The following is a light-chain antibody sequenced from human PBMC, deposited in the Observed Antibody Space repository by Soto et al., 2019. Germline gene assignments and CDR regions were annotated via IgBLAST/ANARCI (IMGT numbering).Light chain of an antibody. CDR1: QSVSNY. CDR2: DAS. V-gene: IGKV3-11*01. CDR3: QQRSNR. J-gene: IGKJ3*01. Sequence: EIVLTQSPATLSLSPGESATLSCRASQSVSNYLAWYQQKPGQAPRLLIYDASNRATGIPARFTGSGSGTDFTLTISSLEPEDFAVYYCQQRSNRFGPGTKVDIK.